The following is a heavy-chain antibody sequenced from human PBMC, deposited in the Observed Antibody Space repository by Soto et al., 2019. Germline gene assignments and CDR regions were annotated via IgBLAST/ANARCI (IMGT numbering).Heavy chain of an antibody. J-gene: IGHJ4*02. V-gene: IGHV3-23*01. CDR3: AKDLIVGATRQGYFDY. CDR2: ISCMGSST. D-gene: IGHD1-26*01. Sequence: PGGSLRLSCAASAFTFSSYAMSWIGQAPGTGLECFLAISCMGSSTYYADSVKGRFTISSDNSNNTLYLQMNSLRAEDSAVYYCAKDLIVGATRQGYFDYWGQGTLVTVSS. CDR1: AFTFSSYA.